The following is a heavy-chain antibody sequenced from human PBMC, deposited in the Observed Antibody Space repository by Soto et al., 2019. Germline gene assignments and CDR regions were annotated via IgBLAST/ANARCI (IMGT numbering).Heavy chain of an antibody. Sequence: PGGALRLSCAASGFTFSSYLMSWVRQAPGKGLEWVANIKQDGSEKYYVDSVKGRFTISRDNAKNSLYLQMNSLRAEDTAVYYCARGGHYYYDSSGYYSFDYWGQGTLVTVSS. J-gene: IGHJ4*02. CDR2: IKQDGSEK. CDR3: ARGGHYYYDSSGYYSFDY. CDR1: GFTFSSYL. D-gene: IGHD3-22*01. V-gene: IGHV3-7*01.